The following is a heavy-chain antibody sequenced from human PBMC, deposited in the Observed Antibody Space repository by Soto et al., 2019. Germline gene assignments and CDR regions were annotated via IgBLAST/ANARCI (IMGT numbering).Heavy chain of an antibody. CDR3: SGLGEPIVRFDP. D-gene: IGHD1-26*01. CDR2: IRSKTHNYTT. Sequence: PGGSLRLSCAASGFGFSGSAIHWVRQASGKGLEWVGRIRSKTHNYTTAYAASVTGRFTISRDDSQNTAYLHMNSLTTEDTAVYYCSGLGEPIVRFDPWGQGTLVTVSS. CDR1: GFGFSGSA. J-gene: IGHJ5*02. V-gene: IGHV3-73*01.